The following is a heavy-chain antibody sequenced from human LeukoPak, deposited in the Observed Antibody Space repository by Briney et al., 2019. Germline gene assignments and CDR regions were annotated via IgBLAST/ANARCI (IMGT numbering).Heavy chain of an antibody. CDR2: ISSGSSYI. J-gene: IGHJ4*02. D-gene: IGHD3-22*01. CDR3: ASPPYDSSGYYYGY. V-gene: IGHV3-21*01. Sequence: GGSLRLSCAASGFSFSSYSMNWVRQAPGKGLEWVSFISSGSSYIYYADSVKGRFTISRDNAKNSLYLQMNSLRAEDTAVYYCASPPYDSSGYYYGYWGQGTLVTVPS. CDR1: GFSFSSYS.